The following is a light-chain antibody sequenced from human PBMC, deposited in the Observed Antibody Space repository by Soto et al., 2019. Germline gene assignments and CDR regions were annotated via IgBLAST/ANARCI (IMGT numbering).Light chain of an antibody. Sequence: QPVLTQPASVSGSPGQSITISCTGTNSDVGNYNLVSWYQQHPGKAPKLMMYEVTKRPSGVSNRFSGSKSGNTASLTISGLQAEDEADYYCCSYAGSATGVFGGGTKVTVL. V-gene: IGLV2-23*02. CDR3: CSYAGSATGV. CDR1: NSDVGNYNL. J-gene: IGLJ3*02. CDR2: EVT.